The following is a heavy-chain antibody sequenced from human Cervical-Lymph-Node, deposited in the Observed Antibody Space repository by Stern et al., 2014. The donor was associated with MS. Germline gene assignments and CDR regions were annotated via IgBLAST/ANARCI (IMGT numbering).Heavy chain of an antibody. Sequence: QVQLVQSGAEVKKPGASVKVSCKASGYTFTSYAMHWVRQAPGQRLEWMGWINAGNGNTKYSQKFQGRVTITRDTSESTAYMELSSLRSEDTAVYYCARNRVWGGTDYWGQGTLVTVSS. CDR2: INAGNGNT. V-gene: IGHV1-3*01. CDR3: ARNRVWGGTDY. J-gene: IGHJ4*02. CDR1: GYTFTSYA. D-gene: IGHD3-16*01.